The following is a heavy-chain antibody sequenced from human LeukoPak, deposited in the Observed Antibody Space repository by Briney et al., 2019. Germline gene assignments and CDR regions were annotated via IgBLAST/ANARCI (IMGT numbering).Heavy chain of an antibody. CDR1: GGSTSSSSYY. CDR2: IYYSGST. J-gene: IGHJ5*02. D-gene: IGHD1-26*01. CDR3: ARGRGELLRWFDP. Sequence: SETLSLTCTVSGGSTSSSSYYWGWIRQPPGKGLEWIGSIYYSGSTYYNPSLKSRVTISVDTSKNQFSLKLSSVTAADTAVYYCARGRGELLRWFDPWGQGTLVTVSS. V-gene: IGHV4-39*01.